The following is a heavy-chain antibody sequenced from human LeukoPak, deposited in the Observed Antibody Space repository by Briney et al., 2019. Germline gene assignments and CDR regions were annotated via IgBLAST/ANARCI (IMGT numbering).Heavy chain of an antibody. CDR1: GFTFSSYA. D-gene: IGHD1-26*01. CDR3: ARESIVGATGAFDI. CDR2: TSSNGGST. J-gene: IGHJ3*02. Sequence: PGGSLRLSCAASGFTFSSYAMHWLRQAPGKGLEYVSATSSNGGSTYYANSVKGRFTISRDNSKNTLYLQMGSLRAEDMAVYYCARESIVGATGAFDIWGQGTMVTVSS. V-gene: IGHV3-64*01.